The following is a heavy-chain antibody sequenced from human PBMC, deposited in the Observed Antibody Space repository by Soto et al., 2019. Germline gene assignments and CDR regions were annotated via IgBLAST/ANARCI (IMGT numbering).Heavy chain of an antibody. CDR3: ARDGIGGTVFRGYLDY. Sequence: QEQLVESGGGVVQPGTSLRLSCAVPGCIFHGYGMHWVRQAPGKGLEWVAIIRFDGSNEESADSVKGRFTISRDNSKNTLYLQMNTVGAEDTAVYYCARDGIGGTVFRGYLDYWGRGTVVTVSS. V-gene: IGHV3-33*01. CDR2: IRFDGSNE. J-gene: IGHJ4*02. D-gene: IGHD1-7*01. CDR1: GCIFHGYG.